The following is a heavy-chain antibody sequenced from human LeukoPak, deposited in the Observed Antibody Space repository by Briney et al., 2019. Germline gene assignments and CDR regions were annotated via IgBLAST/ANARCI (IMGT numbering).Heavy chain of an antibody. V-gene: IGHV3-53*01. J-gene: IGHJ4*02. CDR2: IYSGGST. CDR1: GFTVSSNY. CDR3: ARAPMFYGSGSYADY. Sequence: GGSLRLSCAASGFTVSSNYMSWVRQAPGKGLEWVSVIYSGGSTYYADSVEGRFTISRDNSKNTLYLQMNSLRAEDTAVYYCARAPMFYGSGSYADYWGQGTLVTVSS. D-gene: IGHD3-10*01.